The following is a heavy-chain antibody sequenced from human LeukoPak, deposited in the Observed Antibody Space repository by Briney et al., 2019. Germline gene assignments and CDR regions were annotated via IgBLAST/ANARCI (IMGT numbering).Heavy chain of an antibody. CDR1: GFTFDDYA. J-gene: IGHJ4*02. V-gene: IGHV3-9*01. CDR3: AKDYASDSYSNPGGYFDY. CDR2: ISWNSGSI. D-gene: IGHD4-11*01. Sequence: GGSLRLSCAASGFTFDDYAMHWVRQAPGKGLEWVSGISWNSGSIGYADSVKGRFTISRDNAKNSLYLQMNSLRAEDTALYYCAKDYASDSYSNPGGYFDYWGQGTLVTVSS.